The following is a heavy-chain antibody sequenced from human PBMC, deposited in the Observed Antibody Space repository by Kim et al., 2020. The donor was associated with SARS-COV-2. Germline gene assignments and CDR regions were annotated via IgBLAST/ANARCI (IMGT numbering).Heavy chain of an antibody. D-gene: IGHD2-21*01. CDR1: GFNFDDFA. V-gene: IGHV3-9*01. Sequence: GGSLRLSCAASGFNFDDFAMNWVRQAPGKGLEWVAGISWNSDRIAYADSVKGRFIISRDNAKSTLYLQVNTLRPEDTAFYYCAKDISTGIQIGGGGDYYGMDVWGQGATVTVSS. CDR2: ISWNSDRI. CDR3: AKDISTGIQIGGGGDYYGMDV. J-gene: IGHJ6*02.